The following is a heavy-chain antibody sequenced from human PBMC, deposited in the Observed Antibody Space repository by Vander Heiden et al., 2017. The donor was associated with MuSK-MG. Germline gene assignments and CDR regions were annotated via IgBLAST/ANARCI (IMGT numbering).Heavy chain of an antibody. Sequence: QVQLVQSGAEVKKPGSSVKVSCKASGGTFSSYAISWVRQAPGQGLEWMGGIIPILGTANDAQKFQGRVTITADESTSTPYMQMSSLRSEDTAVYYCARDLSLLRVWGQGTLVTDSS. J-gene: IGHJ1*01. CDR1: GGTFSSYA. V-gene: IGHV1-69*01. CDR3: ARDLSLLRV. D-gene: IGHD3-16*02. CDR2: IIPILGTA.